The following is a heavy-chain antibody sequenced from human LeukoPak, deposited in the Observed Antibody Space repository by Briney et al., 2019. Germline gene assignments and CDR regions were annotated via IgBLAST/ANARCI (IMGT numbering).Heavy chain of an antibody. CDR3: ATTQPDYGDYGLNDAFDI. Sequence: GGSLRLSCAASGFTFSSFLMIWVRQAPGKGLEWVSAISGSGGSTYYADSVKGRFTISRDNSKNTLYLQMNSLRAEDTAVYYCATTQPDYGDYGLNDAFDIWGQGTMVTVSS. V-gene: IGHV3-23*01. D-gene: IGHD4-17*01. CDR1: GFTFSSFL. CDR2: ISGSGGST. J-gene: IGHJ3*02.